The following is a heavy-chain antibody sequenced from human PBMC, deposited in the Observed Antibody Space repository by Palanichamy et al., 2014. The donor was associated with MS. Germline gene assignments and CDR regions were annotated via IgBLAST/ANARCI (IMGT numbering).Heavy chain of an antibody. CDR3: ARGLNYYDSSGYYWI. CDR2: IYSGGST. Sequence: EVQVVESGGGLTQPGGSLRLSCAASGFTVSSTYMSWVRQAPGKGLEWVSIIYSGGSTKYADSVKGRFTISRDNSKNTLYLQMNYLRAEDTAVYYCARGLNYYDSSGYYWIWGQGTLVTVSS. D-gene: IGHD3-22*01. J-gene: IGHJ4*02. CDR1: GFTVSSTY. V-gene: IGHV3-53*01.